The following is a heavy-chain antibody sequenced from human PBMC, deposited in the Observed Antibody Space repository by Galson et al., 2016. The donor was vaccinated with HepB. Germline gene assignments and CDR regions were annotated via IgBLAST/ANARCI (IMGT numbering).Heavy chain of an antibody. CDR2: SYHTGTT. CDR1: GFTFSSYNM. CDR3: ASKEWTSKSHYFYGLDV. D-gene: IGHD3-3*01. Sequence: SLRLSCAASGFTFSSYNMNWVRQSPGKGLEWIGESYHTGTTNYHPSLRRRVTISVDKSKNQFALRLASVTAADTAVYFCASKEWTSKSHYFYGLDVWGQGTTVIVSS. J-gene: IGHJ6*01. V-gene: IGHV4-4*01.